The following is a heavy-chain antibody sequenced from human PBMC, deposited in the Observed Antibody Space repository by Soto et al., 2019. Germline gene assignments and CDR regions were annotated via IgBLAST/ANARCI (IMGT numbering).Heavy chain of an antibody. CDR2: INPSGGST. CDR1: GYTFTSYY. CDR3: AGRHCTNGLCYLGPKYYYGMYV. J-gene: IGHJ6*02. Sequence: ASVKVSCKASGYTFTSYYMHWVRQAPGQGLELMGIINPSGGSTSYAQKFQGRVTMTRDTSTSTVYMELSSLRSEDTAVYYCAGRHCTNGLCYLGPKYYYGMYVWGQGTTVTVSS. V-gene: IGHV1-46*01. D-gene: IGHD2-8*01.